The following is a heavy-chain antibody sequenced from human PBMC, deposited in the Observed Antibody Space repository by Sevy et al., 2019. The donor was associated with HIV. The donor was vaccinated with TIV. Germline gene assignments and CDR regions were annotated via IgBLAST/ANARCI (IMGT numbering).Heavy chain of an antibody. J-gene: IGHJ4*02. CDR1: GFTFSSYG. Sequence: GGSLRLSCAASGFTFSSYGMHWVRQAPGKGLEWVAVIWYDGSNKYYADSVKGRFTISRDNSKNTLYLQMNSLRAEDTAVYYCVTTYSSSWYYFDYWGQGTLVTVSS. V-gene: IGHV3-33*01. CDR3: VTTYSSSWYYFDY. D-gene: IGHD6-13*01. CDR2: IWYDGSNK.